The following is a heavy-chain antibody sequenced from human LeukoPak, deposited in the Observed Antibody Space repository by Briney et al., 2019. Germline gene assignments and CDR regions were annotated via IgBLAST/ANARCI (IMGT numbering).Heavy chain of an antibody. CDR2: IIPIFGTA. Sequence: ASVKVSCKASGGTFSSYAISWVRQAPGQGLEWMGGIIPIFGTANYAQKFQGRVTITADESTSTAYMELSSLRSEDTAVYYCARIGGYSSSTLFDYWGQGTLVTVSS. CDR3: ARIGGYSSSTLFDY. J-gene: IGHJ4*02. CDR1: GGTFSSYA. V-gene: IGHV1-69*13. D-gene: IGHD6-6*01.